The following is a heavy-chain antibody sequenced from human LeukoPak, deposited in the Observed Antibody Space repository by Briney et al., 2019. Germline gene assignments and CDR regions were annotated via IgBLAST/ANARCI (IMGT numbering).Heavy chain of an antibody. CDR1: GDSVSSNSAA. Sequence: SQTLSLTCAISGDSVSSNSAAWNWIRQSPSRGLEWLGRTYYRSKWSDDYAVSVKSRITINPDTSRNQFSMQLNSVTPEDTAVYYCARYYYDSRGYYYYYFDYWGQGTLVTVSS. D-gene: IGHD3-22*01. CDR2: TYYRSKWSD. J-gene: IGHJ4*02. CDR3: ARYYYDSRGYYYYYFDY. V-gene: IGHV6-1*01.